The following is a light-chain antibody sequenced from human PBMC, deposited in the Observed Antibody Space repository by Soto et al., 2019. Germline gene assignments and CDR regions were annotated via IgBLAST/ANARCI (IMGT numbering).Light chain of an antibody. CDR1: QSVSSSY. J-gene: IGKJ1*01. CDR2: GAS. V-gene: IGKV3D-15*01. Sequence: IVLTQSPGTLSLSPGERATLSCRASQSVSSSYLAWYQQKPGQAPRLLIYGASNRATGIPDRFSGSGSGTEFTLTISSLQSEDFAVYYCQRYNNWPRTFGQGTKVDIK. CDR3: QRYNNWPRT.